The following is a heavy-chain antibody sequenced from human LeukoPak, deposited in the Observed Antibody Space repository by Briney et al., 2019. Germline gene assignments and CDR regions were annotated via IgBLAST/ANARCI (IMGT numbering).Heavy chain of an antibody. CDR1: GYRFSSYW. J-gene: IGHJ4*02. V-gene: IGHV5-51*01. D-gene: IGHD1-26*01. CDR2: IYAGDSDT. Sequence: GESLKISCKASGYRFSSYWIGWVRQMPGKGLEWMGNIYAGDSDTRYSPSFQGQVTISVDKSINTAYLQGSSLKASDTAMYYCVRRRSGTNSDYWGQGTLVTVSS. CDR3: VRRRSGTNSDY.